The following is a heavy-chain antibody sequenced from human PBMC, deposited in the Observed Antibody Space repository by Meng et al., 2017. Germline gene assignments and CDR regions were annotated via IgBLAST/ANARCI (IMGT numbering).Heavy chain of an antibody. CDR1: GYTFTSYD. V-gene: IGHV1-8*03. CDR2: MNPNSGNT. Sequence: VQLVQLGAEVKKPGASVNVSCKAYGYTFTSYDIHWVRQATGQGLEWMGWMNPNSGNTGYAQKFQGRVTITRNTSISTAYMELSSLRSEDTAVYYCARGYYGSGLFDPWGQGTLVTVSS. J-gene: IGHJ5*02. D-gene: IGHD3-10*01. CDR3: ARGYYGSGLFDP.